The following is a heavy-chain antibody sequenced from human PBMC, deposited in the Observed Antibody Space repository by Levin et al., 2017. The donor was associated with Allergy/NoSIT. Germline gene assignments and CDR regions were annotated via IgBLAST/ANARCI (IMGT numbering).Heavy chain of an antibody. J-gene: IGHJ4*02. D-gene: IGHD1-1*01. CDR1: GFTFSDHY. CDR2: IRTKAYNYAT. V-gene: IGHV3-72*01. Sequence: GGSLRLSCAVSGFTFSDHYMDWVRQAPGKGLEWIGRIRTKAYNYATEYVASVKGRFTISRDDSQHSVYLQMNSLNIEDTAVYFCLKIGRNYQPDDWGRGTLVTVYS. CDR3: LKIGRNYQPDD.